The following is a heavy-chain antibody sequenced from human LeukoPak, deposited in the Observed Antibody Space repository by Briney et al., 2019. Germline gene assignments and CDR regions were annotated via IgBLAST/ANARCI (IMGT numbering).Heavy chain of an antibody. V-gene: IGHV3-48*01. CDR3: ARGAYGGAYYFDY. CDR1: GFTFSSYS. CDR2: ISGRTGTM. Sequence: GGSLRLSCAAAGFTFSSYSMNWVRQAPGKGLEWISYISGRTGTMYYADSVQGRFTISRDNAKNSLYLQMNSLRVDDTAVYYCARGAYGGAYYFDYWGQGTLVTVSS. D-gene: IGHD4-17*01. J-gene: IGHJ4*02.